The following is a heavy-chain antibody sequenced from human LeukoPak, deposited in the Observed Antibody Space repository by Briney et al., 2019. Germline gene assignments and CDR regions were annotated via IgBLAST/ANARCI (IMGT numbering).Heavy chain of an antibody. CDR3: ARRSNSFAFDI. D-gene: IGHD6-13*01. J-gene: IGHJ3*02. Sequence: PGGSLRLSCAASGFTFDDYAMHWVRQPPGKGLEWVSGISWNSVSIVYADSVEGRFTISRDNAKNSLYLQMNSLRAEDTALYYCARRSNSFAFDIWGQGTMVTVSS. CDR2: ISWNSVSI. V-gene: IGHV3-9*01. CDR1: GFTFDDYA.